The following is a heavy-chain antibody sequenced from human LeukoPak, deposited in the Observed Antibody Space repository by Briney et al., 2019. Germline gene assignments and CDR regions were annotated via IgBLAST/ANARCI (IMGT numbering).Heavy chain of an antibody. CDR3: ARDQGFWSVYYSGYFDY. J-gene: IGHJ4*02. CDR2: IYTRGRA. CDR1: GGSISSGSYY. D-gene: IGHD3-3*01. Sequence: SETLSLTCTVSGGSISSGSYYWSRIRQPAGKGLEWIGRIYTRGRANFNPSLKSRVTISLDTSKNQFSLKLNSVTAADPAVYYCARDQGFWSVYYSGYFDYWGQGTLVTVSS. V-gene: IGHV4-61*02.